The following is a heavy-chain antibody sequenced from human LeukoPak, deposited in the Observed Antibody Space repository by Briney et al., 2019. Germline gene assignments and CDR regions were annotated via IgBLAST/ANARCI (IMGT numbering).Heavy chain of an antibody. Sequence: ETLCLTCTVSGGSLCINNYYCAWISHPPGNGLECIGSIYYSGSTYYNPSLKSRVTISVDTSKNQFSLKLSSVTAADTAVYYCATWRTAKTGFDYWGQETLVTVSS. CDR2: IYYSGST. V-gene: IGHV4-39*01. CDR1: GGSLCINNYY. CDR3: ATWRTAKTGFDY. J-gene: IGHJ4*02. D-gene: IGHD1-1*01.